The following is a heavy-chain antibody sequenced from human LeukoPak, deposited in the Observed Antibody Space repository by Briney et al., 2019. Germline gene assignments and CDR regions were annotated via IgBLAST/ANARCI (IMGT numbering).Heavy chain of an antibody. V-gene: IGHV3-74*01. J-gene: IGHJ4*02. D-gene: IGHD6-13*01. CDR3: ARDGIAAVDFDY. Sequence: VGSLRLSCAASGFTFSTYLMHCVRQAPGKGLLCVSRVNGDGSSTNYADSVKGRFTISRDNAKNTLYLQMNSLRAEDTAVYYCARDGIAAVDFDYWGQGILVTVSS. CDR2: VNGDGSST. CDR1: GFTFSTYL.